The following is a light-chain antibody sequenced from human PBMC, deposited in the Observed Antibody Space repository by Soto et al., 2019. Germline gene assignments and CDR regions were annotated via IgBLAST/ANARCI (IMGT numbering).Light chain of an antibody. V-gene: IGLV2-14*03. CDR2: DVS. CDR1: SSDVGGYNY. Sequence: TQPASVSGSPGQSITISCTGTSSDVGGYNYVSWYQQHPGKAPKLIIYDVSNRPSGVSDRFSGSKSGNTASLTISGLQAEDEAEYYCSSYTTSSTYVFGTGTKVTVL. J-gene: IGLJ1*01. CDR3: SSYTTSSTYV.